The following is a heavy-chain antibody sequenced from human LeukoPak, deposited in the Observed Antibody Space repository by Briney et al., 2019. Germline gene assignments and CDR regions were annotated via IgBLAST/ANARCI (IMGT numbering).Heavy chain of an antibody. J-gene: IGHJ4*02. CDR1: GFTFSSYW. CDR3: ARDRGYGYLFDY. Sequence: PGGSLRLSCAASGFTFSSYWMHWARQAPGKGLVWVSRINSDGSSTSYADSVKGRFTISRDNAKNTLYLQMNSLRAEDTAVYYCARDRGYGYLFDYWGQGTLVTVSS. V-gene: IGHV3-74*01. CDR2: INSDGSST. D-gene: IGHD5-18*01.